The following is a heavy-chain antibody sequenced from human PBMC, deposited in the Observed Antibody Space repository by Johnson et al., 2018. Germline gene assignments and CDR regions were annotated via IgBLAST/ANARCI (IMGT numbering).Heavy chain of an antibody. CDR3: ARNVPSSAGYSPGKFDP. CDR1: GFTLSSFW. V-gene: IGHV3-7*01. Sequence: EVQLLETGGGLVQPGGSLRLSCVASGFTLSSFWMSWVRQAPGKGLEWVANIKEDGSEKYYVDSVKGRFTISRDNAKNSLYLQMNRLRAEDTALYYCARNVPSSAGYSPGKFDPWGQGTLVTVSA. D-gene: IGHD6-13*01. J-gene: IGHJ5*02. CDR2: IKEDGSEK.